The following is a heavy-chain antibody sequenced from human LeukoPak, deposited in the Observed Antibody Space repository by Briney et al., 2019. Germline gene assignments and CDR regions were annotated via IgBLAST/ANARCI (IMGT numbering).Heavy chain of an antibody. Sequence: SETLSLTCAVYGGSFSGYYWSWIRQPPGKGLEWIGEINHSGSTNYNPSLKSRVTISVDTSKNQFSLKLSSVTTADTAVYYCARNSSGWYSYWGQGTLVTVSS. D-gene: IGHD6-19*01. V-gene: IGHV4-34*01. J-gene: IGHJ4*02. CDR1: GGSFSGYY. CDR2: INHSGST. CDR3: ARNSSGWYSY.